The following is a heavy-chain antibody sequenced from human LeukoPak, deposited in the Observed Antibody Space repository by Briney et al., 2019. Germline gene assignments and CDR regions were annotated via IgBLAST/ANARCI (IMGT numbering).Heavy chain of an antibody. CDR2: ISSSSSYI. CDR1: GFTFSSYS. CDR3: ASGVSDYDFWSGYYNYAFDI. Sequence: GGSLRLSCAASGFTFSSYSMTWVRQAPGKGLEWVSSISSSSSYIYYADSVKGRFTISRDNAKNSLYLQMNSLRAEDTAVYYCASGVSDYDFWSGYYNYAFDIWGQGTMVTVSS. V-gene: IGHV3-21*01. J-gene: IGHJ3*02. D-gene: IGHD3-3*01.